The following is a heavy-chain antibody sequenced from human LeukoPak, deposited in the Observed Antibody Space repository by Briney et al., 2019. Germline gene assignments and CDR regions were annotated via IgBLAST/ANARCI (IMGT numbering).Heavy chain of an antibody. Sequence: ASVKVSCKASGYTFTSYGISWVRQAPGQGLEWMGWISAYNGNTNYAQKLQGRVTMTTDTSTSTAYMELRSLRSDDTAVYYCARDWDYYDSSGYDPSNDAFDIWGQGTMVTVSS. CDR1: GYTFTSYG. CDR3: ARDWDYYDSSGYDPSNDAFDI. V-gene: IGHV1-18*01. J-gene: IGHJ3*02. CDR2: ISAYNGNT. D-gene: IGHD3-22*01.